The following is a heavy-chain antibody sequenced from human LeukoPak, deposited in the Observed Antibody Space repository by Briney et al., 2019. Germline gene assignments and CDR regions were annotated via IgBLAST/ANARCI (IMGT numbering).Heavy chain of an antibody. J-gene: IGHJ5*02. D-gene: IGHD2-2*02. CDR1: GYTFTDYY. V-gene: IGHV1-2*02. Sequence: ASVKVSCKASGYTFTDYYMHWVRQAPGQGLEWMGWINPNSGGTYYVRKFQGRVTMTRDTSISTAYMDMSRLRSDDTAVYYCARAPYCINSNCYTGYKWFDPWGQGTLVTVSS. CDR3: ARAPYCINSNCYTGYKWFDP. CDR2: INPNSGGT.